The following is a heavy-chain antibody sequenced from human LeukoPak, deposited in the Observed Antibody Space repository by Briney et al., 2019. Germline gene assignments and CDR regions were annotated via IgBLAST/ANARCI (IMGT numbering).Heavy chain of an antibody. V-gene: IGHV3-23*01. CDR1: GFTFSSYG. Sequence: GGSLRLSCAASGFTFSSYGMSWVRQAPGKGLERVSAISGSGGSTYYADSVKGRFTISRDNSKNTLYLQMNSLRAEDTAVYYCARDSDTAMVIPFFDYWGQGTLVTVSS. J-gene: IGHJ4*02. CDR3: ARDSDTAMVIPFFDY. D-gene: IGHD5-18*01. CDR2: ISGSGGST.